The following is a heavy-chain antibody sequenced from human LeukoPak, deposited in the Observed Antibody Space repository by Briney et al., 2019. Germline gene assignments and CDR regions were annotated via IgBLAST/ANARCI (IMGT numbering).Heavy chain of an antibody. Sequence: GGSLRLSCAASGFTFSSYATNWVRQAPGKGLEWISTISGSGSTTYYGDSVKGRFTISRDSSKNTLDLQMNSLRAEDTAVYYCAKKGSRTIATGGFDCWGQGTLVIVSS. CDR1: GFTFSSYA. J-gene: IGHJ4*02. CDR2: ISGSGSTT. V-gene: IGHV3-23*01. CDR3: AKKGSRTIATGGFDC. D-gene: IGHD6-13*01.